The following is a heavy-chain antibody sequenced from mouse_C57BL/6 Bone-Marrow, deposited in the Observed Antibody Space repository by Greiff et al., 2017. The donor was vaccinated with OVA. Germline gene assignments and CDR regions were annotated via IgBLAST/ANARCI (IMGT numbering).Heavy chain of an antibody. CDR3: TRGYSNYYAMDY. Sequence: QVQLQQSGAELVRPGASVTLSCKASGYTFTDYEMHWVKQTPVHGLEWIGAIDPETGGTAYNQKVKGKAILTADKSSSTAYMELRSLPSEDSAVYYCTRGYSNYYAMDYWGQGTSVTVSS. CDR2: IDPETGGT. V-gene: IGHV1-15*01. J-gene: IGHJ4*01. CDR1: GYTFTDYE. D-gene: IGHD2-5*01.